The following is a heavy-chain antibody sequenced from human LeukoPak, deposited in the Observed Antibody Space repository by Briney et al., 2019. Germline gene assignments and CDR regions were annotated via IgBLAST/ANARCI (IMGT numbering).Heavy chain of an antibody. Sequence: SETLSLTCAVSGGSLSSGGYSWSWIRQPPGKGLEWIGYIYHSGSTYYNPSLKSRVTISVDRSKNQFSLKLSFVTAADTAVYYCARGGGYCSGGSCLYDAFDIWGQGTMVTVSS. CDR2: IYHSGST. V-gene: IGHV4-30-2*01. CDR3: ARGGGYCSGGSCLYDAFDI. J-gene: IGHJ3*02. D-gene: IGHD2-15*01. CDR1: GGSLSSGGYS.